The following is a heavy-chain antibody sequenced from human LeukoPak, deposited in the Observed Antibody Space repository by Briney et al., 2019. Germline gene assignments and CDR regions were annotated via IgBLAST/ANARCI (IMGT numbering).Heavy chain of an antibody. D-gene: IGHD5-18*01. J-gene: IGHJ4*02. CDR1: GYSFTNYW. CDR2: IYPGDSDT. V-gene: IGHV5-51*01. Sequence: GESLKISCQGSGYSFTNYWIGWVRQMPGKGLECMGIIYPGDSDTRYSPSFQGQVTISADKSISTAYLQWSSLKASDTAIYYCARRSGGYSYGEFDYWGQGTLVTVSS. CDR3: ARRSGGYSYGEFDY.